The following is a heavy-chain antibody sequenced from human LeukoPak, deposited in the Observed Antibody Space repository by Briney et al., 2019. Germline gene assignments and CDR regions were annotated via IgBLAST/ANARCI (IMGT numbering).Heavy chain of an antibody. CDR3: ARFGRTHYYYYGMDV. CDR1: GGSISSYY. J-gene: IGHJ6*02. D-gene: IGHD1-14*01. Sequence: PSETLSLTCTVSGGSISSYYRSWIRQPPGKGLEWIGYIYYSGSTNYNPSLKSRVTISVDTSRNQFSLKLSSVTAADTAVYYCARFGRTHYYYYGMDVWGQRTTVTVSS. V-gene: IGHV4-59*08. CDR2: IYYSGST.